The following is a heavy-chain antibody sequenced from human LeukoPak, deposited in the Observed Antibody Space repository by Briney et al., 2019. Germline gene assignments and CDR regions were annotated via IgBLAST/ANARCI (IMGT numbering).Heavy chain of an antibody. D-gene: IGHD6-6*01. CDR2: IYHSGST. CDR1: GGSISSSNW. Sequence: PSETLSLTCAVSGGSISSSNWWSWVRQPPGKGLEWIGEIYHSGSTNYNPSLKSRVTISVDKSKNQFSLKLSSVTAADTAVYYCAKDREYSSSAPGYWGQGTLVTVSS. CDR3: AKDREYSSSAPGY. V-gene: IGHV4-4*02. J-gene: IGHJ4*02.